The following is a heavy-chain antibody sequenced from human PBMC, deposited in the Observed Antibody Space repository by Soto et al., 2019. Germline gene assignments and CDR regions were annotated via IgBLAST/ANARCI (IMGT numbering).Heavy chain of an antibody. CDR1: GFTFTTYA. CDR3: AKDKDTTFYTQDY. Sequence: EVQLLESGGDLVQPGGSLRLSCAASGFTFTTYAMTWVRQAPGKGLEWVSAISGSGGSTYYADSVKGRFTISRDNSKNTLYLQMNSLRAEDTAVYYCAKDKDTTFYTQDYWGQGTLVTVSS. V-gene: IGHV3-23*01. J-gene: IGHJ4*02. CDR2: ISGSGGST. D-gene: IGHD2-15*01.